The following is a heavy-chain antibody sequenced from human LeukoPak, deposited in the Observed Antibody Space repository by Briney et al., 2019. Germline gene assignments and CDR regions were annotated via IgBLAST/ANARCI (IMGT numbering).Heavy chain of an antibody. V-gene: IGHV4-59*11. CDR3: AGYRSSSGQFDY. D-gene: IGHD6-6*01. CDR1: GGSISSHY. CDR2: IYYSGST. J-gene: IGHJ4*02. Sequence: SETLSLTCTVSGGSISSHYWSWIRQPPGKGLEWIGYIYYSGSTNYNPSLKSRVTISVDTSKNQFSLKLSSVTAADTAVYYCAGYRSSSGQFDYWGQGTLVTVSS.